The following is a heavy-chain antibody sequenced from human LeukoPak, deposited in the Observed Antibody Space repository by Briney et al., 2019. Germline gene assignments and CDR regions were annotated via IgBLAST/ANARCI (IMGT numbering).Heavy chain of an antibody. CDR1: GFTFSSYE. V-gene: IGHV3-48*03. D-gene: IGHD6-13*01. Sequence: GGSLRLSCAASGFTFSSYEMNWVRQAPGKGLEWVSYISSSGSTIYYADSVKGRFTISRDNAKNSLYLQMNSPRAEDTAVYYCARAAAGSFDYWGQGTLVTVSS. J-gene: IGHJ4*02. CDR3: ARAAAGSFDY. CDR2: ISSSGSTI.